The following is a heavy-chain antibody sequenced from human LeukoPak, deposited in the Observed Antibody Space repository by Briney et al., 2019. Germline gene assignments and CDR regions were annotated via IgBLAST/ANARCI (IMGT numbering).Heavy chain of an antibody. Sequence: GGSLRLSCAASGFTFSSYAMHWVRQAPGRGLEWVAVISYDGGNKYYADSVRGRFTTSRDNSRNTLYLQMNSLRAEDTAVYYCARDHDLVVAVAALIDYWGQGTLVTVSS. J-gene: IGHJ4*02. D-gene: IGHD2-15*01. V-gene: IGHV3-30*04. CDR2: ISYDGGNK. CDR3: ARDHDLVVAVAALIDY. CDR1: GFTFSSYA.